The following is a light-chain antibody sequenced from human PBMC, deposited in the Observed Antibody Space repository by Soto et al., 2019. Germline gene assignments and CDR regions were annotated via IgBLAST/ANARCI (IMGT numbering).Light chain of an antibody. CDR2: GAS. CDR3: QQYNNWPPT. Sequence: EIEMTQSPATLSVSPGERATLSCRASQSVSSNLAWYQQKPGQAPRLLIYGASTRATGIPARFSGSRSGTEFTLTISSLQSEDFAVYYCQQYNNWPPTFGQGTRLEI. CDR1: QSVSSN. J-gene: IGKJ5*01. V-gene: IGKV3-15*01.